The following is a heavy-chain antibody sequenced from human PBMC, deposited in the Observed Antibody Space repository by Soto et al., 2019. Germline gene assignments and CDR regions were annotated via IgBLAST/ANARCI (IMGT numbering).Heavy chain of an antibody. V-gene: IGHV4-4*02. Sequence: QVQLQESGPGLVKPSGTLSLTCAVSGGSISSSNWWSWVRQPPGKGLEWIGELYHSGSTNYNPSLKSRVTISVAKSKNQLSLKLSSVTAADTAVDYCARHHGDYQDAFDSWGQGTMVTVSS. CDR2: LYHSGST. CDR1: GGSISSSNW. CDR3: ARHHGDYQDAFDS. D-gene: IGHD4-17*01. J-gene: IGHJ3*02.